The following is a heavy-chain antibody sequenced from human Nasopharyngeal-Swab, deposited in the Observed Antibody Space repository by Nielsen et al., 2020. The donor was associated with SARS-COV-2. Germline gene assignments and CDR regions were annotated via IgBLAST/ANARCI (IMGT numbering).Heavy chain of an antibody. CDR3: ARDKMVGDILTGYGYYFDY. CDR1: GGSISSSSYY. CDR2: IYYSGST. Sequence: SETLSLTCTVSGGSISSSSYYWGWIRQPPGKGLEWIGSIYYSGSTYYNPSLKSRVTISVDTSKNQFSLKLSSVTAADTAVYYCARDKMVGDILTGYGYYFDYWGQGTLVTVSS. D-gene: IGHD3-9*01. V-gene: IGHV4-39*07. J-gene: IGHJ4*02.